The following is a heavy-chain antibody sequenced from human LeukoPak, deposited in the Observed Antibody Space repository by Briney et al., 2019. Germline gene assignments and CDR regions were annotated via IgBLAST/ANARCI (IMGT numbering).Heavy chain of an antibody. CDR3: AKQDNYDSSGYSNFDY. J-gene: IGHJ4*02. Sequence: GGSLRLSCAASGFTFSSYAMSWVRQAPGKGLEWVSAISGSGGSTYYADSVKGRFTISRDNSKNTLYLQMSSLRAEDTAVYYCAKQDNYDSSGYSNFDYWGQGTLVTVSS. V-gene: IGHV3-23*01. CDR1: GFTFSSYA. D-gene: IGHD3-22*01. CDR2: ISGSGGST.